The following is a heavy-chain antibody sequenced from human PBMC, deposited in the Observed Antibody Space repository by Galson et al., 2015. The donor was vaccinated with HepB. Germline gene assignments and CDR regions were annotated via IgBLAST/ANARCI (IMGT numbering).Heavy chain of an antibody. CDR3: AREGVTSSFFDY. V-gene: IGHV3-64*02. CDR2: ISNHGRTT. J-gene: IGHJ4*02. Sequence: SLRLSCAASGFIFRTYAMHWVRQAPGKGLEYVSAISNHGRTTYYADSVKGRFTISRENSKNTLYLQMGSLRPEDMAVYYCAREGVTSSFFDYWGQGTLVTDSS. D-gene: IGHD3-10*01. CDR1: GFIFRTYA.